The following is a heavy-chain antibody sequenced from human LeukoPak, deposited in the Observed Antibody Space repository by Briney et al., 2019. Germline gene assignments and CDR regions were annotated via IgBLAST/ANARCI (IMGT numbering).Heavy chain of an antibody. CDR2: ISTVSTYT. Sequence: PGGSLRLSCATSGFTFTDYSMTWVRQAPGKGLEWVSSISTVSTYTFYSDSVKGRFTISRDNRKNTLYLQMSSLSAEDTAVYYCVRDGSGFYYYYYMDIWGRGTAVTVSS. D-gene: IGHD6-25*01. J-gene: IGHJ6*03. V-gene: IGHV3-21*01. CDR3: VRDGSGFYYYYYMDI. CDR1: GFTFTDYS.